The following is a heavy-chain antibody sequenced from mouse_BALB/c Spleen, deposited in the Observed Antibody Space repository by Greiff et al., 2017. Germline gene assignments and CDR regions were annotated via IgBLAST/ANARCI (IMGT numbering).Heavy chain of an antibody. Sequence: DVKLVESGGGLVQPGGSRKLSCAASGFTFSSFGMHWVRQAPEKGLEWVAYISSGSSTIYYADTVKGRFTISRDNPKNTLFLQMTSLRSEDTAMYYCARRHNWDGAWFAYWGQGTLVTVSA. V-gene: IGHV5-17*02. CDR2: ISSGSSTI. CDR3: ARRHNWDGAWFAY. D-gene: IGHD4-1*02. CDR1: GFTFSSFG. J-gene: IGHJ3*01.